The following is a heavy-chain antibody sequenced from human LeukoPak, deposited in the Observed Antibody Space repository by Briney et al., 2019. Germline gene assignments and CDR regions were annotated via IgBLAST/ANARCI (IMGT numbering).Heavy chain of an antibody. CDR1: GFTFSDXX. CDR3: ARVRGGYYGSGSYSYNWFDP. V-gene: IGHV3-11*01. CDR2: XXXSGRTI. J-gene: IGHJ5*02. D-gene: IGHD3-10*01. Sequence: GGSXXLXCAASGFTFSDXXXXWIRXAPGKGXXXXXYXXXSGRTIYYAASVKGPFTISRDNAKNSLYLQMNSLRAEDTAVYYCARVRGGYYGSGSYSYNWFDPWGQGTLVTVSS.